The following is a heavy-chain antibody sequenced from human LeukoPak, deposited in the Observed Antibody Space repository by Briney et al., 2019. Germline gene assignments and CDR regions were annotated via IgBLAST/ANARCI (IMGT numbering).Heavy chain of an antibody. Sequence: SETLSLTCTVSGGSISSSSYYWGWIRQPPGKGLEWIGSIYYSGSTYYNPSLKSRVTISVDTSKNQFSLKLSSVTAADTAVYYCASLARSSPSDYWGQGTLVTVSS. J-gene: IGHJ4*02. CDR3: ASLARSSPSDY. CDR2: IYYSGST. CDR1: GGSISSSSYY. V-gene: IGHV4-39*07. D-gene: IGHD6-6*01.